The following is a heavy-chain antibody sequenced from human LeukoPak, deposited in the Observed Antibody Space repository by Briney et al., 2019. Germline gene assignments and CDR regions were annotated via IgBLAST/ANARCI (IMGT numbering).Heavy chain of an antibody. J-gene: IGHJ5*02. D-gene: IGHD3-10*01. CDR1: GGSISSYC. CDR3: ARDLGSGSGNYWFAP. CDR2: IYYTGST. V-gene: IGHV4-59*01. Sequence: SETLSLTCTVSGGSISSYCWSWIRQSPGKGLESLGYIYYTGSTNYNPSLKSRVTMSVDTSRNQFFLRLSSVTAADTAVYYCARDLGSGSGNYWFAPWGLGTLVTVSS.